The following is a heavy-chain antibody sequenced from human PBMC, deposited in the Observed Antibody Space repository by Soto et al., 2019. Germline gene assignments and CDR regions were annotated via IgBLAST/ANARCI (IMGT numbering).Heavy chain of an antibody. CDR3: AKASRLTDTGAN. CDR1: GFTFDDYA. J-gene: IGHJ4*01. V-gene: IGHV3-9*01. D-gene: IGHD2-8*02. CDR2: ISWNSVAI. Sequence: EVQLVESGGGLVQPGRSLRLSCAASGFTFDDYALNWVRQVPGKGLEWVSGISWNSVAIYYADSVKGRFTISRDNAKNSLYLEMNYRRGEDTGLYYCAKASRLTDTGANWGQGTLVTVSS.